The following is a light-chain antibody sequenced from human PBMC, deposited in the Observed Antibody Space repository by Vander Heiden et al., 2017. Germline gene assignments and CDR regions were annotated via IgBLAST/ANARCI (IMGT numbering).Light chain of an antibody. CDR3: CSYAGFRGV. Sequence: QSALTQPASVAGSSGQSITISCSATNRFLGRYDLVSCHQPHPGTVPELIIYDRTGGSSGVSSRFSGSKSGNSASRTIAGLQDDDEADYYCCSYAGFRGVFGGGTKVTVL. J-gene: IGLJ3*02. CDR2: DRT. V-gene: IGLV2-23*01. CDR1: NRFLGRYDL.